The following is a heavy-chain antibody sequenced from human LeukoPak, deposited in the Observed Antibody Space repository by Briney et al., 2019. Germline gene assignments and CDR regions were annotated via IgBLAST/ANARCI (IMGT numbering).Heavy chain of an antibody. CDR2: INPNSGGT. D-gene: IGHD3-22*01. CDR1: GYTFTGYY. V-gene: IGHV1-2*02. CDR3: AAPDIITKTERDY. J-gene: IGHJ4*02. Sequence: GASVKVSCKASGYTFTGYYMHWVRQAPGQGLEWMGWINPNSGGTNYAQKFQGRVTMTRDTSISTAYMELSRLRSDDTAVYYCAAPDIITKTERDYWGQGTLVTVSS.